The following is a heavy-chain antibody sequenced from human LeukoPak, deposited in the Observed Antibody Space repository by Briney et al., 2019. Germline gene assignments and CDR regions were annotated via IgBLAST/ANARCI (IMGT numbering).Heavy chain of an antibody. CDR2: IYYSGGT. CDR1: GGSISSGDYY. J-gene: IGHJ3*02. V-gene: IGHV4-30-4*08. Sequence: SETLSLTCTVSGGSISSGDYYWSWIRQPPGKGLEWIGYIYYSGGTYYNPSLKSRVTISVDTSKNQFSLKLSSVTAADTAVYYCAREPTVVTGAFDIWGQGTMVTVSS. D-gene: IGHD4-23*01. CDR3: AREPTVVTGAFDI.